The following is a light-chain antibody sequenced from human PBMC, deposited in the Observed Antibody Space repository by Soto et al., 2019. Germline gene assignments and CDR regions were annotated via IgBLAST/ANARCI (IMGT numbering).Light chain of an antibody. Sequence: ENVLTQSPSTLSLSPGEGATLSCRASQSVSGSYLAWYQHKPGQAPRLLIYAASSRATGIPDRFSGSGSGTDFTLTISRLEPKDVAVYYCQQYGSSPGYTFGQGTKLEIK. V-gene: IGKV3-20*01. J-gene: IGKJ2*01. CDR1: QSVSGSY. CDR3: QQYGSSPGYT. CDR2: AAS.